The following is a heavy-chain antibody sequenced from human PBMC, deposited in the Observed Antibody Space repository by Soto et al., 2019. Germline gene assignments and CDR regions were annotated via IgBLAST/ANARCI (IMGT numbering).Heavy chain of an antibody. D-gene: IGHD1-1*01. V-gene: IGHV1-69*08. J-gene: IGHJ6*03. CDR2: VIPLLDAS. CDR1: GITFNNYT. CDR3: ASGKSQMTQDRMGFYYYMDV. Sequence: QVQLVQSGAEVKKPGSSVKISCTASGITFNNYTFSWVRRAPGQGLEWMGRVIPLLDASNYAEKFQDRVNITADRSTSTAYMELSGLKSEDSAIYYCASGKSQMTQDRMGFYYYMDVWGKGTTITVSS.